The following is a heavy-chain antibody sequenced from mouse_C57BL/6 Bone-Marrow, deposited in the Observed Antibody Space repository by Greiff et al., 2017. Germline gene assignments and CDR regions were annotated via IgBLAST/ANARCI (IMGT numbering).Heavy chain of an antibody. CDR1: GFNIKDDY. J-gene: IGHJ3*01. D-gene: IGHD2-14*01. CDR2: IDPENGDT. Sequence: VQLQQSGAELVRPGASAKLSCTASGFNIKDDYMHWVKQRPEQGLEWIGWIDPENGDTEYASKFQGKATITADTSSNTAYLQLSSLTSEDTAVYYCTTEEEYDGRAYWGQGTLVTVSA. V-gene: IGHV14-4*01. CDR3: TTEEEYDGRAY.